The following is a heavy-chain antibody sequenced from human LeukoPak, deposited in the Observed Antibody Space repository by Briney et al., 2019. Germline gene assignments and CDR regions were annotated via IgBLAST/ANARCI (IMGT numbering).Heavy chain of an antibody. Sequence: ASVKVSCKASGYTFTSYYMHWVRQAPGQGLEWMGIINPSGGSTSYAQKFQGRVTMTRDTSTSTVYVELSSLRSEDTAVYYCARDGATNYYYMDVWGKGTTVTVSS. J-gene: IGHJ6*03. CDR1: GYTFTSYY. V-gene: IGHV1-46*03. CDR2: INPSGGST. CDR3: ARDGATNYYYMDV. D-gene: IGHD3-16*01.